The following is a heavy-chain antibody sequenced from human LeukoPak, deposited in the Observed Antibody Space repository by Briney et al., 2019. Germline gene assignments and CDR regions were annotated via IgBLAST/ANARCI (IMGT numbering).Heavy chain of an antibody. J-gene: IGHJ4*02. CDR3: AVGLYDSSGYYYPDY. D-gene: IGHD3-22*01. V-gene: IGHV1-69*13. CDR2: IIPIFGTA. Sequence: SVKVSCKASGCTFTSYAISWVRQAPGQGLEWMGGIIPIFGTANYAQKFQGRVTITADESTSTAYMELSSLRSEDTAVYYCAVGLYDSSGYYYPDYWGQGTLVTVSS. CDR1: GCTFTSYA.